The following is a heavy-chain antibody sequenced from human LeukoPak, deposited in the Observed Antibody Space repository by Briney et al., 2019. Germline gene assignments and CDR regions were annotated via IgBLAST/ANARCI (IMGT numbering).Heavy chain of an antibody. J-gene: IGHJ6*02. V-gene: IGHV3-74*01. Sequence: GGSLRLSCAASGFTFTTYWMHWVRQAPGKGLVWVSHINSDGSITSYADSVKGRFTISRDNAKNTLYLQMNSLRAEDTAVYYCARGARHEVTNYHSYGMDVWGQGTTVTVSS. CDR3: ARGARHEVTNYHSYGMDV. D-gene: IGHD4-11*01. CDR1: GFTFTTYW. CDR2: INSDGSIT.